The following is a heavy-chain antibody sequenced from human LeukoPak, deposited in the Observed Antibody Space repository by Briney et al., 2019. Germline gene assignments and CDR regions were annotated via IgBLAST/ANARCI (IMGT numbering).Heavy chain of an antibody. J-gene: IGHJ4*02. V-gene: IGHV1-18*01. D-gene: IGHD3-3*01. Sequence: GASVKVSCKASGYTFTNYGISWVRQAPGQGLEWMGWISAYNGNTNYAQKLQGRVTMTTDTSTSTAYMELRSLRSDDTALYYCARHLKITIFGVLPWDYFDYWGQGTLVTVSS. CDR3: ARHLKITIFGVLPWDYFDY. CDR1: GYTFTNYG. CDR2: ISAYNGNT.